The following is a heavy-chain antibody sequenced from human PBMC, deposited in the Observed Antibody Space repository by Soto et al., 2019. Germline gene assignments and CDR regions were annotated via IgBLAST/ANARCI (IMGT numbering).Heavy chain of an antibody. CDR1: GGTFSSYT. CDR3: ARGGCSGGSCYDAFDI. Sequence: QVQLVQSGAEVKKPGSSVKVSCKASGGTFSSYTISWVGQAPGQGLEWMGRIIPILGIANYAQKFQGRVTITADKSTSTAYMELSSLRSEDTAVYYCARGGCSGGSCYDAFDIWGQGTMVTVSS. CDR2: IIPILGIA. J-gene: IGHJ3*02. V-gene: IGHV1-69*02. D-gene: IGHD2-15*01.